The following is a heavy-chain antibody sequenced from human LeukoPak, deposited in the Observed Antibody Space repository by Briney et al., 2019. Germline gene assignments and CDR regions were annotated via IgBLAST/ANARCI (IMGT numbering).Heavy chain of an antibody. Sequence: GGSLRLSCAASGFIFSSYAMSWVRQAPGKGLEWVSTIRGSGGSTYYADSVKGRFTISRDNSKNTVYLQMNSLRAEDTAVYYCAKDDHGGSGWRDYFDQWGQGTLVTVSS. CDR2: IRGSGGST. V-gene: IGHV3-23*01. J-gene: IGHJ4*02. CDR1: GFIFSSYA. D-gene: IGHD6-19*01. CDR3: AKDDHGGSGWRDYFDQ.